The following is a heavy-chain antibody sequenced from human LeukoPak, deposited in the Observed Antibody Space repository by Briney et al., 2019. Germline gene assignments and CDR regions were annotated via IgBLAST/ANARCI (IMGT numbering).Heavy chain of an antibody. CDR3: AKGYYDSSGPSDY. Sequence: GESLRLSCAASGFTFRDYWMTWVRQAAGKGLEWVASIEPDGSEKYYADSVKGRFTISRDNAKNSLYLQMNSLRAEDTALYYCAKGYYDSSGPSDYWGQGTLVTVSS. CDR2: IEPDGSEK. J-gene: IGHJ4*02. V-gene: IGHV3-7*03. CDR1: GFTFRDYW. D-gene: IGHD3-22*01.